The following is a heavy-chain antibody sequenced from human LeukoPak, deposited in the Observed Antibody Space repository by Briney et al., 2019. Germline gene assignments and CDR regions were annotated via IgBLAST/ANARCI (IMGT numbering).Heavy chain of an antibody. CDR1: GLTFSSHW. Sequence: GGSLRLSCAASGLTFSSHWVHWVRQAPGKGLVWVSRITNDGSSTTYADSVKGRFTISRDNAKNMLYLQVNSLRAEDTAVYYCLRDLNWSLDQWGQGTLVTVSS. V-gene: IGHV3-74*01. CDR3: LRDLNWSLDQ. J-gene: IGHJ4*02. CDR2: ITNDGSST. D-gene: IGHD1-20*01.